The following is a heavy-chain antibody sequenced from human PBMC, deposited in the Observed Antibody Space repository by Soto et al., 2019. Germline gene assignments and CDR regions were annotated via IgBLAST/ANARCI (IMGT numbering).Heavy chain of an antibody. V-gene: IGHV4-30-2*05. J-gene: IGHJ5*02. CDR2: IYYSGTT. CDR1: GGSISSGGYS. Sequence: PSETLSLTCAASGGSISSGGYSWSWIRQPPGKGLEWIGYIYYSGTTYYNPSLKSRVTISVDTSKNQFSLKLSSVSAADTAVYYCARDYNYYDSSGLAWFDPWGQGTLVTVSS. CDR3: ARDYNYYDSSGLAWFDP. D-gene: IGHD3-22*01.